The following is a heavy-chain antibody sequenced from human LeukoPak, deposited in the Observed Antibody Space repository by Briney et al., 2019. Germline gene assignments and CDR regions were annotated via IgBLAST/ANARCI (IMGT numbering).Heavy chain of an antibody. D-gene: IGHD2-2*01. CDR3: ARQYQYDAFDI. V-gene: IGHV3-48*01. CDR2: ISSSSSTI. CDR1: GFTFSSYS. Sequence: GGSLTLSCAASGFTFSSYSMNWVRQAPGKGLEWVSYISSSSSTIYYADSVKGRFTISRDNAKNSLYLQMNSLRAEDTAVYYCARQYQYDAFDIWGQGTMVTVSS. J-gene: IGHJ3*02.